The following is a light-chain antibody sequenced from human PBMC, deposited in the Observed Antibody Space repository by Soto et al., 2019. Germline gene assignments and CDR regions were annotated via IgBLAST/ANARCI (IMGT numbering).Light chain of an antibody. J-gene: IGKJ1*01. CDR1: QSISDT. CDR3: QQYNNWPWT. CDR2: SAS. Sequence: EIVMTHSPATLSVSPCGRATLSYRASQSISDTLAWYQQKPGQAPRLLIYSASRGATGFPARFSGSGSGTDFTLTISSLQSEDFAVYYCQQYNNWPWTFGQGTKVDIK. V-gene: IGKV3-15*01.